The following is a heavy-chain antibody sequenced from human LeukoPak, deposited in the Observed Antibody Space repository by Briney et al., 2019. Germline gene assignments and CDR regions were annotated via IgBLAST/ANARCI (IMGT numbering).Heavy chain of an antibody. V-gene: IGHV4-59*01. CDR3: VRGSGWYYY. CDR2: VYYSGST. D-gene: IGHD6-19*01. J-gene: IGHJ4*02. CDR1: RGSTSTYY. Sequence: PSETLSLTCTVSRGSTSTYYWSWIRQPPGKGLEWIGNVYYSGSTNYNPSLKSRVTISLDTSKNQFSLKLSSVTAADTAVYYCVRGSGWYYYWGQGTLVTASS.